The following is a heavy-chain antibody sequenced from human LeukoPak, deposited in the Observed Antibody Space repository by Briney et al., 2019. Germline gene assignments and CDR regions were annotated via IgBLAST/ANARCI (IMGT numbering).Heavy chain of an antibody. D-gene: IGHD4-17*01. CDR3: ARDQDHGDYVHWFDP. Sequence: ASVKVSCKASGYTFTGYYMHWVRQAPGQGLEWIGWINPNSGGTNYAQKFQGRVTMTRDTSISTAYMELSRLRSDDTAVYYCARDQDHGDYVHWFDPWGQGTLVTVSS. CDR2: INPNSGGT. J-gene: IGHJ5*02. CDR1: GYTFTGYY. V-gene: IGHV1-2*02.